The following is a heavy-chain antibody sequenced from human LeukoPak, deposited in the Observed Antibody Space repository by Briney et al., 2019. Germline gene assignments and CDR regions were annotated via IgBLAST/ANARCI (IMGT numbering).Heavy chain of an antibody. J-gene: IGHJ4*02. V-gene: IGHV3-53*01. Sequence: GGSLRLSCAASGFTVTNCYMGWVRQAPWKGVERVSVIYSGGGTSYSDSVKSRFTISRDSSKNTLFLQMNSLRAEDTAVYYCARLASDSSGWYPFDYWGQGTLVTVSS. CDR3: ARLASDSSGWYPFDY. CDR1: GFTVTNCY. CDR2: IYSGGGT. D-gene: IGHD6-19*01.